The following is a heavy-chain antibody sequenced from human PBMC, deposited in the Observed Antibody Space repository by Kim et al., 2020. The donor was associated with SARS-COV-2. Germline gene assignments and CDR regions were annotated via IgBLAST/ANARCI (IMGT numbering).Heavy chain of an antibody. J-gene: IGHJ2*01. V-gene: IGHV4-31*03. CDR3: ARNARRYF. CDR1: GDSITSVGFY. CDR2: IFYSGST. Sequence: SETLSLTCTVSGDSITSVGFYWSWRRQYPRKGPEWIGYIFYSGSTSYPPSLKSRIAISRETSKNQFSLLLISVTAADTAIYYCARNARRYF.